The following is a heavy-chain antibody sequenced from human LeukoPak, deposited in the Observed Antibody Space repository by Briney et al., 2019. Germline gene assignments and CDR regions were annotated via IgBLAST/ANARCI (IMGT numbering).Heavy chain of an antibody. V-gene: IGHV3-74*01. J-gene: IGHJ3*02. CDR2: INSDGSST. Sequence: GGSLRLSCAASGFTFSSYWMHWVRQAPGKGLVWVSRINSDGSSTSYADSVKGRFTISRDNAKNTLYLQMNSLRAEDTAVYYCARAKFDSSYYYYRGFDIWGQGTMVTVSS. D-gene: IGHD3-22*01. CDR3: ARAKFDSSYYYYRGFDI. CDR1: GFTFSSYW.